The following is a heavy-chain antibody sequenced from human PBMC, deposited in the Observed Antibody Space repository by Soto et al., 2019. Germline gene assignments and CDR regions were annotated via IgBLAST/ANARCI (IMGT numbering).Heavy chain of an antibody. CDR3: ARGPLVVLNYFQS. CDR2: IFPLTDIP. CDR1: GGTFRNYP. J-gene: IGHJ4*02. V-gene: IGHV1-69*02. Sequence: QVQLVQSGLEVKKPGSSVKVSCKASGGTFRNYPINWVRQAPGQGLEWMGSIFPLTDIPDYAQNFQARLTISADTSTSTAYMELNSLTSDDTAIYFCARGPLVVLNYFQSWGQGTLVTVSS.